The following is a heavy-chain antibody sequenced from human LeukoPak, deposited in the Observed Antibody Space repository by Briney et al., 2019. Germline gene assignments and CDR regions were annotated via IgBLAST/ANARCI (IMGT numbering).Heavy chain of an antibody. Sequence: GGSLRLSCAASGFTFSSYEMNWVRQAPGKGLEWVSYISSSGSTIYYADSVKGRFTISRDNAKNSLYLQMNSLRAEDTAVYYCARPPYGSGSFWFDPWGQGTLVTVSS. V-gene: IGHV3-48*03. CDR2: ISSSGSTI. CDR3: ARPPYGSGSFWFDP. CDR1: GFTFSSYE. D-gene: IGHD3-10*01. J-gene: IGHJ5*02.